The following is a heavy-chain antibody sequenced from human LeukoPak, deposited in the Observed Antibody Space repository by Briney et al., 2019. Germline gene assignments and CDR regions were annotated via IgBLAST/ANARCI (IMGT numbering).Heavy chain of an antibody. CDR3: AKLLWAEYSSSSALDY. CDR1: GFTFNDYA. Sequence: GGSLRLSCTPSGFTFNDYAMTWVRQAPGKGLEWVSVISGSGSDTDYANSVKGRFIISRDSSKNTLYLQMNSLRAEDTAVYYCAKLLWAEYSSSSALDYWGQGTLVTVSS. D-gene: IGHD6-6*01. J-gene: IGHJ4*02. CDR2: ISGSGSDT. V-gene: IGHV3-23*01.